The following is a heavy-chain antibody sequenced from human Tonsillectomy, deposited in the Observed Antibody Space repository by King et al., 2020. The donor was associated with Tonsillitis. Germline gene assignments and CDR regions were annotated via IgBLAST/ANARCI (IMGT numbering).Heavy chain of an antibody. D-gene: IGHD3-10*01. CDR3: ARGGGGFDS. V-gene: IGHV1-2*02. Sequence: QLVQSGAAVKKPGASVKVSCKASGYTFSGYYMHWVRQAPGQGLAWMGWINPNSGGNNCAQKFQGRVTMTRDTSISTAYLELTRLGSDDTAVYDCARGGGGFDSWGQGXLVTVSS. CDR1: GYTFSGYY. J-gene: IGHJ4*02. CDR2: INPNSGGN.